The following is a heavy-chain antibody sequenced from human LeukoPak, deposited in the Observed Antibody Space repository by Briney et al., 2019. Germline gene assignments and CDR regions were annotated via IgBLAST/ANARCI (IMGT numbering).Heavy chain of an antibody. V-gene: IGHV4-59*08. CDR2: IHYSGST. D-gene: IGHD6-19*01. CDR1: GGTISSYY. Sequence: SETLSLTCTVSGGTISSYYWNWIRQPPGKGLEWIGYIHYSGSTKYNPTLKSRVTISVDTSKNQFSLKLSSVTAADTAVYYCARWYSSGWAFDYWGQGTLVTVSS. CDR3: ARWYSSGWAFDY. J-gene: IGHJ4*02.